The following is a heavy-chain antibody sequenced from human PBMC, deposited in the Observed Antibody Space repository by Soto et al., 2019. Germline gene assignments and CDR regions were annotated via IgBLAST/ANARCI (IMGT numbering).Heavy chain of an antibody. J-gene: IGHJ4*02. CDR3: ARTVVVVVPDNFDH. D-gene: IGHD3-22*01. CDR2: IKQDGSEK. Sequence: PGWSRRLACAASGFTIGDVWMSWVRQAPGKGLEWVANIKQDGSEKYYVGSVKGRFTISRNSAKNSLYLQMDNLRGEDTAVYYCARTVVVVVPDNFDHWGQGTLVTVSS. CDR1: GFTIGDVW. V-gene: IGHV3-7*01.